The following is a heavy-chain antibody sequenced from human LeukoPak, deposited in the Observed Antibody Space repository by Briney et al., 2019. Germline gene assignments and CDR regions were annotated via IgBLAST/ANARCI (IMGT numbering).Heavy chain of an antibody. J-gene: IGHJ4*02. Sequence: GGSLRLSCAASGSTFSTYNMNWVRQAPGKGLEWVSFISSGSEIIYYADSVKGRFTISRDNSKNTLYLQMNSLRAEDTAVYYCARDGYVDTPMVSTFLDYWGQGTLVTVSS. CDR2: ISSGSEII. V-gene: IGHV3-48*01. CDR1: GSTFSTYN. CDR3: ARDGYVDTPMVSTFLDY. D-gene: IGHD5-18*01.